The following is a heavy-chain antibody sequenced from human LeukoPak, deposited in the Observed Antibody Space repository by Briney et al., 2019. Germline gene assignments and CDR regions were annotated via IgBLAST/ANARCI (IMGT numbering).Heavy chain of an antibody. V-gene: IGHV3-11*04. Sequence: GGSLRLSCAASGFTFSDYYMSWIRQAPGKGLEWVSYISSSGSTIYYADSVKGRFTISRDNSKNTLYLQMNSLRAEDTAVYYCARDPERAVAGTYYYYYMDVWGKGTTVTVSS. D-gene: IGHD6-19*01. J-gene: IGHJ6*03. CDR3: ARDPERAVAGTYYYYYMDV. CDR2: ISSSGSTI. CDR1: GFTFSDYY.